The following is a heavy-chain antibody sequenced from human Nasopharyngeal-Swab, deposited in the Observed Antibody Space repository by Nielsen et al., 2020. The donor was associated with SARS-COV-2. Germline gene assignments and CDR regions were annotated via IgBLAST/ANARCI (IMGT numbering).Heavy chain of an antibody. D-gene: IGHD2-21*02. J-gene: IGHJ6*02. V-gene: IGHV1-69*13. CDR1: GGTFSSYA. CDR3: ARYGPYCGGDCQPDDYYYYYGMDV. Sequence: SVKVSCKASGGTFSSYAISWVRQAPGQGLEWMGGIIPIFGTANYAQKFQGRVTITADESTSTAYMELSSLRSEDTAVYYCARYGPYCGGDCQPDDYYYYYGMDVWGQGTTVTVSS. CDR2: IIPIFGTA.